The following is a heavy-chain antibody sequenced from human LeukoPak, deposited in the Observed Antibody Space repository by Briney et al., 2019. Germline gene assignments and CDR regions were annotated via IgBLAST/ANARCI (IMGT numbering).Heavy chain of an antibody. J-gene: IGHJ4*02. CDR2: IKRDGSET. CDR1: GFTFSTFW. V-gene: IGHV3-7*01. Sequence: GGSLRLSCAVSGFTFSTFWMTWVRQAPGKGLEWVSNIKRDGSETYYVASVRGRFTISRDNAMNSLYLQMNSLRAEDTAVYFCARERETYNDYWGQGTLVTVSS. D-gene: IGHD1-1*01. CDR3: ARERETYNDY.